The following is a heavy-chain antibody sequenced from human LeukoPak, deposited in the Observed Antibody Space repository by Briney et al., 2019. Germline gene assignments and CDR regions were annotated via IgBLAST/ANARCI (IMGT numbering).Heavy chain of an antibody. J-gene: IGHJ3*02. V-gene: IGHV3-48*04. CDR3: ARDSIDLAAMDPPGTFDI. D-gene: IGHD2-2*01. Sequence: GGSLRLSCAASGFIFSSYRMNWVRQAPGKGLEWVSFADSVKGRFTISRDDAKNSLYLQMNSLTAEDTALYYCARDSIDLAAMDPPGTFDIWGQGTMVTVSS. CDR1: GFIFSSYR.